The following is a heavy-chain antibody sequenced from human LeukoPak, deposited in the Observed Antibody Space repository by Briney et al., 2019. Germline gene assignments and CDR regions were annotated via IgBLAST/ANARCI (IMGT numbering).Heavy chain of an antibody. CDR2: IDPNSGGT. CDR3: ARGGSGSYPQPGLY. CDR1: GYTLTFYY. Sequence: ASVNASCTASGYTLTFYYMHGVRQAPGQGLEWMGWIDPNSGGTNYAQKFQGRVAITRDTSISTAYMELSRLRSDDTPVYYGARGGSGSYPQPGLYWGQGTLVTVSS. J-gene: IGHJ4*02. V-gene: IGHV1-2*02. D-gene: IGHD1-26*01.